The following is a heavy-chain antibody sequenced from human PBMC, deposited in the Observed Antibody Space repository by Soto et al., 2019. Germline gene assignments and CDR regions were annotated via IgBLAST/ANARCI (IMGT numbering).Heavy chain of an antibody. CDR1: GFTFSSYS. J-gene: IGHJ3*02. D-gene: IGHD5-12*01. CDR2: ISSSSSYI. Sequence: EVQLVESGGGLVKPGGSLRLSCAASGFTFSSYSMNWVRQAPGKGLEWVSSISSSSSYIYYADSVKGRFTISRDNAKNSLYLQMNSLRAEDTAVYYCAREGYCGYDSDAFDIWGQGTMVTVSS. V-gene: IGHV3-21*01. CDR3: AREGYCGYDSDAFDI.